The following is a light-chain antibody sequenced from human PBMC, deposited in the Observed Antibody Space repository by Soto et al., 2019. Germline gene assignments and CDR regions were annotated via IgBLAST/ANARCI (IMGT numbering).Light chain of an antibody. Sequence: QPASVSGSPGQSITISCTGTSSDVGGYYYVSWYQQYPGKAPKLMIYEVSNRPSGVSERFSGSKSGNTASLTISGLQAEDEADYYCSSYTSGTTYVFGTGTKVTVL. CDR1: SSDVGGYYY. V-gene: IGLV2-14*01. CDR3: SSYTSGTTYV. J-gene: IGLJ1*01. CDR2: EVS.